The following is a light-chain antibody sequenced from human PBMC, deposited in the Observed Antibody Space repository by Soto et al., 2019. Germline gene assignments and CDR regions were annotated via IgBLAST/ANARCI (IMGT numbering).Light chain of an antibody. J-gene: IGKJ1*01. Sequence: DIVMTQSPDSLAVSLGERATINCKSSQSVLYSSNNKNYLTWYQQKPGQPPKLLIYWASTRESGVPDRFSGSGFGTDFTLTISSLQAEDVATYYCHQHYSTPQTFGQGTNVDI. CDR3: HQHYSTPQT. CDR1: QSVLYSSNNKNY. V-gene: IGKV4-1*01. CDR2: WAS.